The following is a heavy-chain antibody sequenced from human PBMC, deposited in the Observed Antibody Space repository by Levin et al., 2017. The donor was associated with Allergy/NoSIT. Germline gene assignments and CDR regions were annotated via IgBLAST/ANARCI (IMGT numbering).Heavy chain of an antibody. J-gene: IGHJ5*02. V-gene: IGHV1-2*06. CDR3: ARERGSDSAKNWFDP. CDR1: EYTFTAFY. D-gene: IGHD3-16*01. CDR2: INPNTGGT. Sequence: ASVKVSCKASEYTFTAFYMHWVRQAPGQGLEWVGRINPNTGGTSFSQKFQGRVTLTRDTSITTAYMELTRLTSDDTAVYYCARERGSDSAKNWFDPWGQGTLVTVSS.